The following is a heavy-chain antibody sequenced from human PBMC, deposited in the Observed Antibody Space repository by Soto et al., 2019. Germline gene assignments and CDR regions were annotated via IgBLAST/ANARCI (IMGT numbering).Heavy chain of an antibody. V-gene: IGHV4-30-4*01. CDR3: ARAVEDRGGERSSPLGWFDT. CDR2: IHYSGST. D-gene: IGHD2-21*01. J-gene: IGHJ5*02. CDR1: GGSISSGDYY. Sequence: SETLSLTCTVSGGSISSGDYYWSWIRQPPGKGLEWIGNIHYSGSTYYNPSHKSRVIISVDTSKNQFSLWLSSVTAADTAMYYCARAVEDRGGERSSPLGWFDTWGQGTQVTVSS.